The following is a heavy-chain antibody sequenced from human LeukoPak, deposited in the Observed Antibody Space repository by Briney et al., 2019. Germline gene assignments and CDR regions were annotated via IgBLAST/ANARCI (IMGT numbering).Heavy chain of an antibody. D-gene: IGHD3-10*01. CDR1: GFTFDNYA. J-gene: IGHJ3*02. CDR2: IKRKSDGATT. Sequence: PGGSLRLSCTASGFTFDNYAMSWVRQAPGKGLEWVGHIKRKSDGATTDYAAPVQGRFTISRDDSKNTLYIQMNNLEVGDTAVYFCTTEGSIYGNHALDIWGQGTMVTVSS. CDR3: TTEGSIYGNHALDI. V-gene: IGHV3-15*01.